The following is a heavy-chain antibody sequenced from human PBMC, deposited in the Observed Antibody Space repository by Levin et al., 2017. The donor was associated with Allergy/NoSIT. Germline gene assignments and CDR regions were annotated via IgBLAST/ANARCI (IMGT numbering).Heavy chain of an antibody. V-gene: IGHV4-39*01. Sequence: SETLSLTCTVSGGSISSSSYYWGWIRQPPGKGLEWIGSIYYSGSTYYNPSLKSRVTISVDTSKNQFSLKLSSVTAADTAVYYCARHSISDIVVVPAAIAAFDIWGQGTMVTVSS. CDR1: GGSISSSSYY. D-gene: IGHD2-2*01. J-gene: IGHJ3*02. CDR3: ARHSISDIVVVPAAIAAFDI. CDR2: IYYSGST.